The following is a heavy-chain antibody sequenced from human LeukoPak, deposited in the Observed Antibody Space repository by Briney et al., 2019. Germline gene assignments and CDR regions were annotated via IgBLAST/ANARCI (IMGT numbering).Heavy chain of an antibody. CDR2: IIPIFGTA. CDR3: ARNQTFGDAGGWYDY. D-gene: IGHD3-10*01. J-gene: IGHJ4*02. Sequence: ASVKVSCKASGGTFSSYAISWVRQAPGQGLEWRGAIIPIFGTADYAQKFQGRVTITTDESTSTAYMELSGLRSEDTAVYYCARNQTFGDAGGWYDYWGQGTLVSVSS. V-gene: IGHV1-69*05. CDR1: GGTFSSYA.